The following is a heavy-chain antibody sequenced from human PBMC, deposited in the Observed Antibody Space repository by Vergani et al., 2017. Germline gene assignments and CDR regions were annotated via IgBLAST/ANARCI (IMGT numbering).Heavy chain of an antibody. CDR1: GFTFSSYA. Sequence: QVQLVESGGGVVQPGRSLRLSCAASGFTFSSYAMHWVRQAPGKGLEWVAVISYDGSNKYYADSVKGRFTISRGNSKNTLYLQMNSLRAEDTAVYYCARDQAIAVAGTYGYYGMDVWGQGTTVTVSS. CDR3: ARDQAIAVAGTYGYYGMDV. CDR2: ISYDGSNK. V-gene: IGHV3-30-3*01. D-gene: IGHD6-19*01. J-gene: IGHJ6*02.